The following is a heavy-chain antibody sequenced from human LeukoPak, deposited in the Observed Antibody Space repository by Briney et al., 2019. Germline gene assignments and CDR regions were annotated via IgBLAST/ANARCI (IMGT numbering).Heavy chain of an antibody. V-gene: IGHV1-69*01. Sequence: SVKVSCKASGGTFSSYAISWVRQAPGQGLEWMGGIIPIFGTANYAQKFQGRVTITADESTSTAYMELSSLRSEDTAVYYCASSPLGELSLSKYYFDYWGQGTLVTVSS. CDR1: GGTFSSYA. CDR2: IIPIFGTA. J-gene: IGHJ4*02. CDR3: ASSPLGELSLSKYYFDY. D-gene: IGHD3-16*02.